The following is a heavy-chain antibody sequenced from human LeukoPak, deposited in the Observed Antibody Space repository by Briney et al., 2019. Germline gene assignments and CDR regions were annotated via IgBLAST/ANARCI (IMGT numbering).Heavy chain of an antibody. J-gene: IGHJ6*03. CDR3: ARDHRPEIQYYYMDV. V-gene: IGHV3-33*01. CDR1: GFIFSSYG. CDR2: LLYDGNTK. D-gene: IGHD1-14*01. Sequence: GGSLRLSCAASGFIFSSYGMHWVRQAPGKGLEWVAALLYDGNTKHYADSVKGRFTISRDISKNTFYLQMNSLTAEDTAVYYCARDHRPEIQYYYMDVWGKGTTVAVSS.